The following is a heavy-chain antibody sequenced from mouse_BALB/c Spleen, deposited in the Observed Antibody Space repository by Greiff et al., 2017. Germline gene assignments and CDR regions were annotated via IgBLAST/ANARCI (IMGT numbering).Heavy chain of an antibody. CDR3: AREAYDYGAWFAY. CDR2: IDPYNGGT. Sequence: LVESGPELVKPGASVKVSCKASGYAFTRYNMYWVKQSHGQSLEWIGYIDPYNGGTSYNQKFKGKATLTVDKSSSTAYMHLNSLTSEDSAVYYGAREAYDYGAWFAYWGQGTLVTVSA. CDR1: GYAFTRYN. V-gene: IGHV1S135*01. D-gene: IGHD2-4*01. J-gene: IGHJ3*01.